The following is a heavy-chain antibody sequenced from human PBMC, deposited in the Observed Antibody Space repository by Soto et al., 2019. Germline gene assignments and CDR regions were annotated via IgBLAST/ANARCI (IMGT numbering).Heavy chain of an antibody. J-gene: IGHJ4*02. CDR3: ARGRKRGYSGYDSFDY. V-gene: IGHV1-69*02. CDR1: GGTFSSYT. D-gene: IGHD5-12*01. CDR2: IIPILGIA. Sequence: QVQLVQSGAEVKKPGSSVKVSCKASGGTFSSYTISWVRQAPGQGLEWMGRIIPILGIANYAQKFQGRVTITAEKSTSTAYMELSSLRSEDTAVYYCARGRKRGYSGYDSFDYWGQGTLVTVSS.